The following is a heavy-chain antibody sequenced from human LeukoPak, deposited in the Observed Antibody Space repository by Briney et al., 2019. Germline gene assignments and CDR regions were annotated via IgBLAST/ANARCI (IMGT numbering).Heavy chain of an antibody. D-gene: IGHD3-10*01. CDR1: GYTFSVYD. J-gene: IGHJ4*02. Sequence: QHGGSLRLSCAAPGYTFSVYDMHWVRQAPGKGLEWVSFLRSDGSNKYYADSVQDRFTISRDKSKNTLYLQINSLRAEDTAVYYCAKGTSPFGTFDYWGQGTLVTVSS. CDR3: AKGTSPFGTFDY. V-gene: IGHV3-30*02. CDR2: LRSDGSNK.